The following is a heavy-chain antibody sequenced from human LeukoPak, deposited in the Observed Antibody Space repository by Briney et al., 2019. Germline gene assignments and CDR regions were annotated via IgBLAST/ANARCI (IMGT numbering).Heavy chain of an antibody. D-gene: IGHD2-15*01. Sequence: SVKVSCKASGGTFSSYAISWVRQAPGQGLEWMGGIIPIFGTANYAQRFQGRVTITADESTSTAYMELSSLRSEDTAVYYCARDRTLGGYNWFDPWGQGTLVTVSS. CDR2: IIPIFGTA. J-gene: IGHJ5*02. V-gene: IGHV1-69*13. CDR3: ARDRTLGGYNWFDP. CDR1: GGTFSSYA.